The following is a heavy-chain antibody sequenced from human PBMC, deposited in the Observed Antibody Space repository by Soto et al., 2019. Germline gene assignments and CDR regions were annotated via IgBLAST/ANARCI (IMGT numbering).Heavy chain of an antibody. J-gene: IGHJ4*02. V-gene: IGHV3-23*01. Sequence: EVQLLESGGGLVQPGGSLRLSCAASGFTFSSYAMSWVRQAPGKGLEWVSAISGSGGSTYYADSVKGRFTISRDNSKNALYLQMTSLIAEAAAVYGGASRYYSLDWWSQGTLVTV. CDR1: GFTFSSYA. CDR2: ISGSGGST. CDR3: ASRYYSLDW. D-gene: IGHD3-10*01.